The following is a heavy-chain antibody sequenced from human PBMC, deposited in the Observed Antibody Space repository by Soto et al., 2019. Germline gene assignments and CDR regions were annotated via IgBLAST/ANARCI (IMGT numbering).Heavy chain of an antibody. D-gene: IGHD2-2*01. CDR1: GFTFRSYA. CDR3: ARDQGIVVVPAAIYYYYGMDV. CDR2: ISYDGSNK. V-gene: IGHV3-30-3*01. Sequence: LTCAASGFTFRSYAMRWVRQAPGKGLERLAVISYDGSNKYYADSVKGRFTISRDNSKNTLYLQMNSLRAEDTAVYYCARDQGIVVVPAAIYYYYGMDVWGQGTTVTVSS. J-gene: IGHJ6*02.